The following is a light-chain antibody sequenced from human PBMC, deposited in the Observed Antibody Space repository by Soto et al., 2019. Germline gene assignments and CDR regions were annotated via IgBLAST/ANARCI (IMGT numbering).Light chain of an antibody. J-gene: IGKJ1*01. Sequence: EIGLTQSPGTLSLSPGERATLSCRASETVAGSYLAWYQQKPGQAPRLLIHGASTRATGIADRFSGSGSGTDFTLTISRLEPEDFAVYYCQLYGTSPKTFGQRTKVDIK. CDR2: GAS. CDR1: ETVAGSY. CDR3: QLYGTSPKT. V-gene: IGKV3-20*01.